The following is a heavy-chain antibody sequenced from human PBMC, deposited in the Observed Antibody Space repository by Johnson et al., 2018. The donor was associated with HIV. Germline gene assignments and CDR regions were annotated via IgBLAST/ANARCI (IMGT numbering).Heavy chain of an antibody. Sequence: VQLVESGGGLVQPGGSLRLSCAASGFTVSSNYMNWVRQAPGKGLEWVSVIYSGGSTYYADSVKGRVTISRDNSNNTVYLQMNSLRTEDPAVYYCERGGQLARTHAFDIWGQGTMVTVSS. J-gene: IGHJ3*02. CDR2: IYSGGST. V-gene: IGHV3-66*02. CDR3: ERGGQLARTHAFDI. D-gene: IGHD6-13*01. CDR1: GFTVSSNY.